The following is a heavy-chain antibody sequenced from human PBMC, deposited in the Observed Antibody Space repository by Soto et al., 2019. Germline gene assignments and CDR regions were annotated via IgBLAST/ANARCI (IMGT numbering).Heavy chain of an antibody. J-gene: IGHJ4*01. CDR3: ARGYSSSSFDY. V-gene: IGHV3-48*01. CDR1: GFTFSSYS. CDR2: ISSSYTSSTTI. D-gene: IGHD6-6*01. Sequence: GGSLRLSCAASGFTFSSYSMNWVRQAPGKGLEWLSYISSSYTSSTTIHYADSVQGRFTISRDNAKNSLYLQMNTVRAEDSAVYYCARGYSSSSFDYWGHGTLVTVSS.